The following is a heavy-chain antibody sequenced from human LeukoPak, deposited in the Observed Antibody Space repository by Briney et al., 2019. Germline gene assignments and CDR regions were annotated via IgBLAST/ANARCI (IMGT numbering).Heavy chain of an antibody. D-gene: IGHD6-19*01. V-gene: IGHV4-59*05. CDR1: GFTFSNAW. CDR2: IYYSGST. Sequence: PGGSLRLSCAASGFTFSNAWMSWVRQAPGKGLEWIGSIYYSGSTYYNPSLKSRVTISVDTSKNQFSLKLSSVTAADTAVYYCASLLSGWYYFDYWGQGTLVTVSS. CDR3: ASLLSGWYYFDY. J-gene: IGHJ4*02.